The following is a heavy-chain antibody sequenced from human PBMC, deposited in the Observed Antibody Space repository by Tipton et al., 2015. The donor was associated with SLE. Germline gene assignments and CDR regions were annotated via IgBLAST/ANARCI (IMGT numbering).Heavy chain of an antibody. CDR2: IYHSGST. V-gene: IGHV4-38-2*02. Sequence: TLSLTCAVSGYSISSGYYWGWVRQPPGKGLEWIGSIYHSGSTYYNPSLKSRVTISVDTSKNQFSLKLSSVTAADTAVYYCARDIVATIRIDYWGQGTLVTVPS. J-gene: IGHJ4*02. CDR1: GYSISSGYY. D-gene: IGHD5-12*01. CDR3: ARDIVATIRIDY.